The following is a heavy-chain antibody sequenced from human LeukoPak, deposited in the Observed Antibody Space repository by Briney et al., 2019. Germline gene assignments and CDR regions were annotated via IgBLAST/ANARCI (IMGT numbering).Heavy chain of an antibody. CDR1: GFTFSNAW. J-gene: IGHJ6*04. CDR3: TTARWFGELYGMDV. Sequence: EPGGSLRLSCAASGFTFSNAWMSWVRQAPGKGPDCVGRIKSKTDGGTTDYAAPVKGRFTISRDDSKNTLYLQMNSLKTEDTAVYYCTTARWFGELYGMDVWGKGTTVTVSS. V-gene: IGHV3-15*01. CDR2: IKSKTDGGTT. D-gene: IGHD3-10*01.